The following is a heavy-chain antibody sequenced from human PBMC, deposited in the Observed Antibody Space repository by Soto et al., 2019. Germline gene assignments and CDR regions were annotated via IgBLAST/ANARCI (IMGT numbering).Heavy chain of an antibody. V-gene: IGHV4-4*07. CDR1: CGSISSSY. D-gene: IGHD2-2*01. Sequence: SETLSLTCTVSCGSISSSYWSWIRQPSWKGLEWIGRSYASGSTNYNPSLKSRVTMSVDTSKNQFSLKLRSVTAADTAVYYCARACSNPRCCGVFDYWGQGPLVPVSS. CDR3: ARACSNPRCCGVFDY. J-gene: IGHJ4*02. CDR2: SYASGST.